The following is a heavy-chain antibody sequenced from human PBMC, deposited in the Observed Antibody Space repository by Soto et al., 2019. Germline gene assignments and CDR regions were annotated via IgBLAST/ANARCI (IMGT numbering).Heavy chain of an antibody. CDR2: ITASGDSI. CDR1: AFTFTNYA. D-gene: IGHD6-13*01. V-gene: IGHV3-23*01. J-gene: IGHJ4*02. CDR3: ASQGDHSSWPDFEY. Sequence: GGSLRLSCAASAFTFTNYAMSWVRQAPGKGLEWVSVITASGDSIHYADSVRGRFTISRDNSKHTLYLQMDSLRVEDTAVYYCASQGDHSSWPDFEYWGQGTLVTVSS.